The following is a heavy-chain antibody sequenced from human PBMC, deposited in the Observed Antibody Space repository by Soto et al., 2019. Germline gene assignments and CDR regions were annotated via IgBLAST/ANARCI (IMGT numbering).Heavy chain of an antibody. Sequence: EVHVLESGGGLVQPGGSLRLSCAASGFVFRSYAMSWVRQAPVKGLEWVSGIGGSGDNIYYADSVKGPFTISRDNAKNTTYLQMNRVRGADTAVYSCLRHDYILWSGDTFTAGLDVWAQGAAVSVSS. CDR1: GFVFRSYA. CDR2: IGGSGDNI. J-gene: IGHJ6*02. D-gene: IGHD3-16*01. CDR3: LRHDYILWSGDTFTAGLDV. V-gene: IGHV3-23*01.